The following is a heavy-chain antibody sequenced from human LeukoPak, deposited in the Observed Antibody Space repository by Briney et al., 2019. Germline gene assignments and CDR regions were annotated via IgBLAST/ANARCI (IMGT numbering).Heavy chain of an antibody. V-gene: IGHV3-7*01. CDR3: AREPRLDYIWGSYRYYFDY. CDR1: GFTFSSYW. D-gene: IGHD3-16*02. J-gene: IGHJ4*02. Sequence: PGGALRLSCAASGFTFSSYWMSWVRQAPGKGLEWVANIKQDGSEKYYVDSVKGRFTISRDNAKNSLYLQMNSLRAEDTAVYYCAREPRLDYIWGSYRYYFDYWGQGTLVTVSS. CDR2: IKQDGSEK.